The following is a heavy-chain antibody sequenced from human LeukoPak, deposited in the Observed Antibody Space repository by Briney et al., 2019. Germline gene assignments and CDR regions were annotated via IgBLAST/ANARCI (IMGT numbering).Heavy chain of an antibody. CDR1: GYTLSELS. Sequence: ASVKVSCKVSGYTLSELSIHWVRQAPGKGLEWMGGFDPEDGETIYAQKFQARVTMTTDPSTSTAYMELRSLRSDDTAVYYCAATRRSGYVIFDYWGQGTLVTVSS. CDR2: FDPEDGET. J-gene: IGHJ4*02. CDR3: AATRRSGYVIFDY. V-gene: IGHV1-24*01. D-gene: IGHD3-22*01.